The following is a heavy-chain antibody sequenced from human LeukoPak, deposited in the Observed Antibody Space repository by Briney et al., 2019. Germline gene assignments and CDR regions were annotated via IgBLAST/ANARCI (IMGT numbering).Heavy chain of an antibody. J-gene: IGHJ5*02. CDR2: IYYSGST. CDR1: GGSISSYY. CDR3: ARAGATIFGVADNNWFDP. Sequence: PSETLSLTCTVSGGSISSYYWSWIRQPPGKGLEWIGYIYYSGSTNYNPSLKSRVTISVDTSKNQFSLKLSSVTAADTAVYYCARAGATIFGVADNNWFDPWGQGTLVTVSS. D-gene: IGHD3-3*01. V-gene: IGHV4-59*08.